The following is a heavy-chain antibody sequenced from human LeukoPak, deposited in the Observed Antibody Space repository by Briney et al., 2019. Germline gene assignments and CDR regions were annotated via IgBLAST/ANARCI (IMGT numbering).Heavy chain of an antibody. CDR3: ARDQGRMVYAPDIYYYGMDV. CDR1: GFTFSSYS. J-gene: IGHJ6*02. CDR2: ISRSSSYI. Sequence: GGSLRLSCAASGFTFSSYSMNWVRQAPGKGLEWVSSISRSSSYIYYADSVKGRFTISRDNAKNSLYLQMNSLRAEDTAVYYCARDQGRMVYAPDIYYYGMDVWGQGTTVTVSS. D-gene: IGHD2-8*01. V-gene: IGHV3-21*01.